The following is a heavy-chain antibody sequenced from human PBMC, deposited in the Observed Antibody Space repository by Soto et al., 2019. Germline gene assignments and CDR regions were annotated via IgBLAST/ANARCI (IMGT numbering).Heavy chain of an antibody. CDR3: GRTIAVAGTGAFDI. V-gene: IGHV4-34*01. CDR1: GGSFSGYY. D-gene: IGHD6-19*01. CDR2: INHSGST. J-gene: IGHJ3*02. Sequence: SETLSLTCAVHGGSFSGYYWSWIRQPPGKGLEWIGEINHSGSTNYNPSLKSRVTISVDTSKNQFSLKLSSVTAADTAVYYCGRTIAVAGTGAFDIWGQGTMVTGSS.